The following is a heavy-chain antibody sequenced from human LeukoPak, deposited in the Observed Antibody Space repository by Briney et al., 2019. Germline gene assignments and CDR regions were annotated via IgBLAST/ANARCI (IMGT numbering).Heavy chain of an antibody. V-gene: IGHV4-39*01. CDR2: IYYTGST. CDR3: ARRGGSGRAFDY. D-gene: IGHD1-26*01. J-gene: IGHJ4*02. Sequence: SETLSLTCSASGASISGGTYYWGWIRQPPGKGLEWIGSIYYTGSTYDSPFLKSRVTISVDTSKNQFSLKLSSVTAADTAVYYCARRGGSGRAFDYWGQGTLVTVSS. CDR1: GASISGGTYY.